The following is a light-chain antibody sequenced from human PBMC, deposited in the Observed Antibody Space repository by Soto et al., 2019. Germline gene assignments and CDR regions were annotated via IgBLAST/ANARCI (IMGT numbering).Light chain of an antibody. Sequence: DIVMTQSPDSLAVSLGERATINCKSSQSVLYSSNNKNYLAWYQQKPGQPPKLLIYWVSTRESGVPDRFSGSGSGTDFTLTISSLQAEDVAVYYFQQYYNTPYTFGQGTKLEIK. V-gene: IGKV4-1*01. CDR3: QQYYNTPYT. CDR2: WVS. CDR1: QSVLYSSNNKNY. J-gene: IGKJ2*01.